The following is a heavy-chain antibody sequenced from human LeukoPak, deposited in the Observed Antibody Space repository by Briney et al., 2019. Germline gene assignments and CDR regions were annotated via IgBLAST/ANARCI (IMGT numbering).Heavy chain of an antibody. CDR3: ARGRVGATFHLGY. CDR2: IIPILGIA. V-gene: IGHV1-69*04. D-gene: IGHD1-26*01. Sequence: SVKVSCKASGGTFSSYAISWVRQAPGQGLEWMGRIIPILGIANYAQKFQGRVTITADKSTSTAYMELSSLRSEDTAVYYCARGRVGATFHLGYWGQGTLVTVSS. J-gene: IGHJ4*02. CDR1: GGTFSSYA.